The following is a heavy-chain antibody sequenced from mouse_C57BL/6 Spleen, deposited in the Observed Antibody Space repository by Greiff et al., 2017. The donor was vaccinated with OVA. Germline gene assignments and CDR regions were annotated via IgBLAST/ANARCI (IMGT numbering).Heavy chain of an antibody. CDR3: AREGYDLLGY. Sequence: VQLQQPGTELVKPGASVKLSCKASGYTFTSYWMHWVKQRPGQGLEWIGNINPSNGGTNYNEKFKSKATLTVDKSSSTDYMPLRSLSSEDSAVYYCAREGYDLLGYWGQGTTLTVSS. J-gene: IGHJ2*01. CDR2: INPSNGGT. CDR1: GYTFTSYW. D-gene: IGHD2-1*01. V-gene: IGHV1-53*01.